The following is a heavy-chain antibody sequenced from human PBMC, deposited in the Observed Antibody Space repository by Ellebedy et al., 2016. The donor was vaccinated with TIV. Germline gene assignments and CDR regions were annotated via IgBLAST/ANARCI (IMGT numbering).Heavy chain of an antibody. V-gene: IGHV1-18*04. D-gene: IGHD1-1*01. CDR1: GHTFTSDG. CDR2: INTYNGNK. Sequence: AASVKVSCKASGHTFTSDGFGWVRQAPGQGLEWMGWINTYNGNKNYAKSFQGRVTMTTDTSTNTAYLDLRSLRPDDTAVYYCARGITGPVDLGYWGQGTLVTVSS. J-gene: IGHJ4*02. CDR3: ARGITGPVDLGY.